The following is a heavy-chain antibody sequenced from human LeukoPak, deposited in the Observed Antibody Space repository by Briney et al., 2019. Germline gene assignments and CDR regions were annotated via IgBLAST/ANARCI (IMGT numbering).Heavy chain of an antibody. D-gene: IGHD5-18*01. V-gene: IGHV4-38-2*02. CDR3: ARDLYGYGPSFDH. Sequence: TSETLSLTCTVSGYSISSGYYWGWFRQPPGKGLEWIGSMHQSGSTNYNPSLKSPVSISEDTSKNQFSLKLSSVTAADTAVYYCARDLYGYGPSFDHWGQGTLVNVSS. CDR1: GYSISSGYY. CDR2: MHQSGST. J-gene: IGHJ4*02.